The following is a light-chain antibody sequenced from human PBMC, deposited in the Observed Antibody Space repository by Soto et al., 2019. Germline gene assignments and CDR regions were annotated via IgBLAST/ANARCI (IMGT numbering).Light chain of an antibody. J-gene: IGLJ2*01. Sequence: QSALTQPASVSGSPGQSITISCTGTSSDVGGYNYVSWYQQHPGKAPKLMIYDVSNRPSVVSNRFSGSKSGNTASLTISGLQAEDEADYYCSSYTSSSTLRVFGGGTKVTVL. V-gene: IGLV2-14*01. CDR1: SSDVGGYNY. CDR3: SSYTSSSTLRV. CDR2: DVS.